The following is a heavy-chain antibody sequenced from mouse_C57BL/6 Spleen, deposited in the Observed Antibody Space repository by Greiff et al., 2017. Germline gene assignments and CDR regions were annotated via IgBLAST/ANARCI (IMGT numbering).Heavy chain of an antibody. CDR2: ISDGGSYT. CDR3: ARDNSSYFDV. Sequence: EVKLQESGGGLVKPGGSLKLSCAASGFTFSSYAMSWVRQTPEKRLEWVATISDGGSYTYYPDNVKGRFTISRDNAKNNLYLQMSHLKSEDTAMYYCARDNSSYFDVWGTGTTVTVSS. CDR1: GFTFSSYA. J-gene: IGHJ1*03. D-gene: IGHD1-1*01. V-gene: IGHV5-4*01.